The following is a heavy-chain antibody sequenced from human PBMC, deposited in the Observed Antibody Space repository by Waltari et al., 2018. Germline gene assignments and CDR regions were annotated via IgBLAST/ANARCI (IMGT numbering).Heavy chain of an antibody. CDR3: AKDWVVQEYWFDP. Sequence: QVQLVESGGGVVQPGGSLRLSCAASGFTFSSYGMHWVRQAPGKGLEWVAFIRYDGSNKYYADSVKGRFTISRDNSKNTLYLQMNSLRAEDTAVYYCAKDWVVQEYWFDPWGQGTLVTVSS. V-gene: IGHV3-30*02. CDR1: GFTFSSYG. J-gene: IGHJ5*02. CDR2: IRYDGSNK. D-gene: IGHD2-15*01.